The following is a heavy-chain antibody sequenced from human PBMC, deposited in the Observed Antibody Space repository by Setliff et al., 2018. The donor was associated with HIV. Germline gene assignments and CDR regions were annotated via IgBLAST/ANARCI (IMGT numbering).Heavy chain of an antibody. CDR3: ARDGGYYYYMDV. V-gene: IGHV1-18*01. CDR1: GYSFIRNG. D-gene: IGHD3-10*01. J-gene: IGHJ6*03. Sequence: ASVKVSCKTSGYSFIRNGISWVRQAPGQGLEWMGWISAYNGNTNYAQKLQGRVTMTTDTSTNTAYMELKSLRSDDTAVYHCARDGGYYYYMDVWGKGTTVTVSS. CDR2: ISAYNGNT.